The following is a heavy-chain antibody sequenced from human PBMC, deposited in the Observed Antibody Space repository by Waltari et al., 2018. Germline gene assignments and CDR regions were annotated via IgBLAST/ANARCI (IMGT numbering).Heavy chain of an antibody. Sequence: QVQLQESGPGLVKPSETLSLTCVVYAYPISSGFYWGWIRQPPGKGLEWIGSIDHSGNTYYNPSLKSRVTLSVDTSKNQFSLKLISVTAADTAVYYCARDRGAADYIDYWGQGTLVTVSS. V-gene: IGHV4-38-2*02. CDR2: IDHSGNT. CDR1: AYPISSGFY. CDR3: ARDRGAADYIDY. D-gene: IGHD3-10*01. J-gene: IGHJ4*02.